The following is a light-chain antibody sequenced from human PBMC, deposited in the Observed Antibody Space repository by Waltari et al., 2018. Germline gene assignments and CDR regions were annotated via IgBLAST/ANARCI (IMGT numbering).Light chain of an antibody. CDR3: ATWDDTLSGPRV. CDR2: RNY. Sequence: QSVLTQPPSVSGTPGQRVTISCSGTTSNIGSHSVYWYQQLPGTAPKLLIYRNYQRPSGVPTRFSGSRSGTSASLAISGLQSEDEADYYCATWDDTLSGPRVFGGGTRLTVL. V-gene: IGLV1-47*01. J-gene: IGLJ3*02. CDR1: TSNIGSHS.